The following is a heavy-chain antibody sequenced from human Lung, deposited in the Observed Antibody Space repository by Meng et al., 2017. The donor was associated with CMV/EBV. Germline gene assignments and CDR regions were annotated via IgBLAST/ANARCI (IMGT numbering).Heavy chain of an antibody. J-gene: IGHJ4*02. D-gene: IGHD6-13*01. CDR2: IYYSGST. V-gene: IGHV4-61*01. Sequence: GSLRLSCTVSGGSVSSGSYYWSWIRQPPGKGLEWIGYIYYSGSTNYNPSLKSRVTISVDTSKNQFSLKLSSVTAADTAVYYCAITYSSSWYFYWGQGTPVTVSS. CDR3: AITYSSSWYFY. CDR1: GGSVSSGSYY.